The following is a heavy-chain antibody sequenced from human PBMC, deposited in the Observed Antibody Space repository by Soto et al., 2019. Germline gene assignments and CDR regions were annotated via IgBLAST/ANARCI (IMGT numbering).Heavy chain of an antibody. D-gene: IGHD6-6*01. Sequence: QVHLVQSGAEVKKPGASVKVSCKGSGYTFTSYGITWVRQAPGQGLGWMGWISAHNGNTDYAQRLQGRVTVTRDTSTSKAYMEPRSLESDDTAVYFRARGRDGDYWGQGALVTVSS. CDR3: ARGRDGDY. V-gene: IGHV1-18*01. CDR1: GYTFTSYG. J-gene: IGHJ4*02. CDR2: ISAHNGNT.